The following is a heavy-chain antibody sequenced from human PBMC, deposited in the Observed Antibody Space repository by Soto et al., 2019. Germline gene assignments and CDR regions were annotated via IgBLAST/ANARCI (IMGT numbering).Heavy chain of an antibody. CDR1: GFTFSTST. CDR2: ISSSSTYT. Sequence: PGGSLRLSCAASGFTFSTSTMNWVRQAPGQGLEWVSSISSSSTYTYYAASVKGRFTISRDNAKNSLYLQMNSLRAEDTAVYYCARVGSPGYCSGGYCPPPDYWGQVTLVTVSS. D-gene: IGHD2-15*01. J-gene: IGHJ4*02. V-gene: IGHV3-21*01. CDR3: ARVGSPGYCSGGYCPPPDY.